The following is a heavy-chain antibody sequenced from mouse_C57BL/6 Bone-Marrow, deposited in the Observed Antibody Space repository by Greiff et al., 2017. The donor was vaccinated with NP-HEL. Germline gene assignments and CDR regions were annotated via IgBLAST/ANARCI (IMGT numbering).Heavy chain of an antibody. CDR2: IYPSDSET. J-gene: IGHJ2*01. Sequence: QVQLQQPGAELVRPGSSVKLSCKASGYTFTSYWMDWVKQRPGQGLEWIGNIYPSDSETHYNQKFKDKAKLTVDKSSSTAYMQLSSLTSEDSAVYYCARLEYYFDYWGQGTTLTVSS. V-gene: IGHV1-61*01. CDR1: GYTFTSYW. CDR3: ARLEYYFDY.